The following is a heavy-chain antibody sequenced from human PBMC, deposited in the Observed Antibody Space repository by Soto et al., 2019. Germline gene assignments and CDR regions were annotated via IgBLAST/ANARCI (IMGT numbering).Heavy chain of an antibody. CDR2: IYYSGST. D-gene: IGHD3-22*01. Sequence: PSETLSLTCTVSGGSISSGGYYWSWIRQHPGKGLEWIGYIYYSGSTYYNPSLKSRVTISVDTSKNQFSLKLSSVTAADTAVYYCARSSHYYYDSSGYTPPPDEYFQHWGQGTLVTVSS. V-gene: IGHV4-31*03. CDR1: GGSISSGGYY. J-gene: IGHJ1*01. CDR3: ARSSHYYYDSSGYTPPPDEYFQH.